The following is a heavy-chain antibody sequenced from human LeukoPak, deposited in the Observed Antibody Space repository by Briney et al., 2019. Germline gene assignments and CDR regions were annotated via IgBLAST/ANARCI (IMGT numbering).Heavy chain of an antibody. J-gene: IGHJ6*02. V-gene: IGHV3-23*01. CDR3: ARAMTVDYGMDV. D-gene: IGHD4-23*01. CDR2: FSGGSTT. CDR1: GFTFSGYA. Sequence: SGGSLRLSCAASGFTFSGYAMTWVRQAPGKGLEWVSTFSGGSTTYYPDSVKGRFTISRDNAKNSLYLQMNSLRDEDTAVYYCARAMTVDYGMDVWGQGTTVTVSS.